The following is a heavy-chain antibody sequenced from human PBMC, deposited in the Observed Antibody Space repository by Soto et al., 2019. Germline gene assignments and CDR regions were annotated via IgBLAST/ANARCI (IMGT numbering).Heavy chain of an antibody. CDR2: MNPNSGNT. V-gene: IGHV1-8*01. CDR3: ARGEIYCTNGVCYRVAFDI. D-gene: IGHD2-8*01. CDR1: GYTFTSYD. Sequence: ASVKVSCKASGYTFTSYDINWVRQATGQGLEWMGWMNPNSGNTGYALKFQGRVTMTRNTSISTAYMELSSLRSEDTAVYYCARGEIYCTNGVCYRVAFDIWGQGTMVTVSS. J-gene: IGHJ3*02.